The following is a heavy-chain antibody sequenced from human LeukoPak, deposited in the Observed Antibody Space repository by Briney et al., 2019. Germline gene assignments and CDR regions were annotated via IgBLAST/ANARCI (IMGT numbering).Heavy chain of an antibody. Sequence: SVRVSCKASGYTFTSYDISWVRQAPGQGLEWMGGIIPIFGTANYAQKFQGRVTITADESTSTAYMELSSLRSEDTAVYYCASRITGTTPGWEFDPWGQGTLVTVSS. J-gene: IGHJ5*02. V-gene: IGHV1-69*13. CDR3: ASRITGTTPGWEFDP. CDR1: GYTFTSYD. D-gene: IGHD1-20*01. CDR2: IIPIFGTA.